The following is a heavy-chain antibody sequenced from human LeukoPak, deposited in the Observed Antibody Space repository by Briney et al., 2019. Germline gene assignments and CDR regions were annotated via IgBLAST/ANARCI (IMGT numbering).Heavy chain of an antibody. J-gene: IGHJ5*02. CDR2: ISYDGSNK. CDR1: GFTFSSYG. D-gene: IGHD3-22*01. Sequence: GRSLRLSCAASGFTFSSYGMHWVRQAPGKGLEWVAVISYDGSNKYYADSVKGRFTISRDNSKNTLYLQMSSLRAEDTAVYYCAKNYDSSGYYLGWFDPWGQGTLVTVSS. CDR3: AKNYDSSGYYLGWFDP. V-gene: IGHV3-30*18.